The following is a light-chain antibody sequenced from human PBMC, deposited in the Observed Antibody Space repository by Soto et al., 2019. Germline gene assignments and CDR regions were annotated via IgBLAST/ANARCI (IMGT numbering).Light chain of an antibody. Sequence: QSALTQPASVSGSPGQSITISCTGTSSDVVSYNLVSWYQQHPGKAPKLLIYEDIKRPSGVSNRFSGSKSGNTASLTISGLQAEDEADYYCCSYAGTSTWVFGGGTKLTVL. V-gene: IGLV2-23*01. J-gene: IGLJ2*01. CDR3: CSYAGTSTWV. CDR2: EDI. CDR1: SSDVVSYNL.